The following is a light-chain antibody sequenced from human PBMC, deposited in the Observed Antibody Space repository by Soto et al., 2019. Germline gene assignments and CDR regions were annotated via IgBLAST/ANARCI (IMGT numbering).Light chain of an antibody. V-gene: IGLV2-14*01. CDR3: SSYTSSSTYV. Sequence: QSALTQPASVSGSPGQSITISCTGTNSDVSGYNYVSWYQQHPGKAPKLMIYEVSNRPSGVSNRFSGSKSGNTASLTISGLQDEDEADYYCSSYTSSSTYVFGTGTKLTVL. CDR1: NSDVSGYNY. J-gene: IGLJ1*01. CDR2: EVS.